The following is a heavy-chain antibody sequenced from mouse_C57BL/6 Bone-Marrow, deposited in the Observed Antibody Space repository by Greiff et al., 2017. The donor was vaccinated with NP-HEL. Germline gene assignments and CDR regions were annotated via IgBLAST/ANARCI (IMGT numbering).Heavy chain of an antibody. CDR3: ARVGYYGNPPSDFDY. Sequence: QVQLKQSGAELMKPGASVKLSCKATGYTFTGYWIEWVKQRPGHGLEWIGEILPGSGSTNYNEKFKGKATFTADTSSNTAYMQLSSLTTEDSAIYYGARVGYYGNPPSDFDYWGQGTTLTVAS. CDR2: ILPGSGST. V-gene: IGHV1-9*01. J-gene: IGHJ2*01. D-gene: IGHD2-1*01. CDR1: GYTFTGYW.